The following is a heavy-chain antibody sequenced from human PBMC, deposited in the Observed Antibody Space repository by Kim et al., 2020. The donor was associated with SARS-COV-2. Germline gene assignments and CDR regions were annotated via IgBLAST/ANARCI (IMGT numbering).Heavy chain of an antibody. CDR3: ARENEMATIHFDY. J-gene: IGHJ4*02. CDR2: INSDGSST. Sequence: GGSLRLSCAASGFNFNNFGMHWVRQAPGKGLVWVSRINSDGSSTTYADSVKGRFTISRDNAKNTLYLQMNSLRAEDMAVYYCARENEMATIHFDYWGQGT. CDR1: GFNFNNFG. V-gene: IGHV3-74*01.